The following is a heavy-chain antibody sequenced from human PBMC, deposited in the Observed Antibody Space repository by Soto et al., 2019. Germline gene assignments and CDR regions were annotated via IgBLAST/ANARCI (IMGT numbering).Heavy chain of an antibody. CDR2: MQPSTGRT. CDR1: GYSFTSLD. V-gene: IGHV1-8*01. CDR3: ARGVSAGVDY. J-gene: IGHJ4*02. Sequence: QVQLVQSGAEVREPGASVKVSCKASGYSFTSLDINWVRQTAGQGLEWMGWMQPSTGRTGYAQKFQGRVTMTMDTSVNTDYMELTTLTSDDTAFYYCARGVSAGVDYWGQGTLVTVSS. D-gene: IGHD1-26*01.